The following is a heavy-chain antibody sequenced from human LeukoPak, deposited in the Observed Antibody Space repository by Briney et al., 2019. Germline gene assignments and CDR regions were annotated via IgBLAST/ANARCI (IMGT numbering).Heavy chain of an antibody. D-gene: IGHD4-17*01. V-gene: IGHV3-30*04. Sequence: GRSLRLSCAASGFTFSDYGMHWVRRAPGKGLEWVAGISYDGKNRYYADSVKGRFTISRDNSKNTLFLQMNSLRAEDTAVYYCARERFLDGDYVFDYWGQGTLVTVSS. J-gene: IGHJ4*02. CDR3: ARERFLDGDYVFDY. CDR2: ISYDGKNR. CDR1: GFTFSDYG.